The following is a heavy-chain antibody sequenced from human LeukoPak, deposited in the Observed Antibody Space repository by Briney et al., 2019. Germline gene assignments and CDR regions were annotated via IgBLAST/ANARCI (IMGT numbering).Heavy chain of an antibody. CDR3: AGAFGWRDEWFDP. J-gene: IGHJ5*02. CDR2: IYYSGST. Sequence: SETLSLTCTVSGGSISSSSYYWGWIRQPPGKGLEWIGSIYYSGSTYYNPSLKSRVTISVGTSKNQFSPKLSSVTAAGTAVYCCAGAFGWRDEWFDPWGQGTLVTVSS. D-gene: IGHD6-19*01. CDR1: GGSISSSSYY. V-gene: IGHV4-39*07.